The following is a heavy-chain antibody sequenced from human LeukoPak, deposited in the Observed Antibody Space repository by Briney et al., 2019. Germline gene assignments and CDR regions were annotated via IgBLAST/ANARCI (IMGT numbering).Heavy chain of an antibody. V-gene: IGHV1-18*01. CDR1: GYTFTSYG. Sequence: ASVKVSCKASGYTFTSYGISWVRQAPGQGLEWMGWISAYNGNTNYAQKLQGRVTMTEDTSTDTAYMELSSLRSEDTAVYYCATDDSSSWSTLDYWGQGTLVTVSS. CDR2: ISAYNGNT. D-gene: IGHD6-13*01. CDR3: ATDDSSSWSTLDY. J-gene: IGHJ4*02.